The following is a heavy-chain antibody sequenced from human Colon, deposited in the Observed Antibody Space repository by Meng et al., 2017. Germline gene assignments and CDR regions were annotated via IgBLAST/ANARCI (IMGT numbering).Heavy chain of an antibody. CDR3: ARLVTTVTTGNWFDP. D-gene: IGHD4-17*01. Sequence: LMVSCPDRLKPLETLLLTCTVSGASINIGRYSWAWVRQAHGQGLECIGSIHNSGKTYYNSSLKSRVTILVDTSKNQFSLKLTSVTAADTAVYLCARLVTTVTTGNWFDPWGQGTLVTVSS. CDR1: GASINIGRYS. V-gene: IGHV4-39*07. J-gene: IGHJ5*02. CDR2: IHNSGKT.